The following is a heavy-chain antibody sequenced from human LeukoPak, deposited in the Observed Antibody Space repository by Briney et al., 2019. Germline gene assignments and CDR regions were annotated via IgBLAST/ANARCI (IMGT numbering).Heavy chain of an antibody. D-gene: IGHD1-26*01. J-gene: IGHJ4*02. V-gene: IGHV3-23*01. CDR2: ITGSGRLT. Sequence: GGSLRFSCAASGFTFINYAMGWVRQAQGKGLEWVSTITGSGRLTYYADSVKGGFTISRDNSKNTLYLQMISLRAEDTALYYCARLIVVVEDGGFWGQGTLVTVPS. CDR1: GFTFINYA. CDR3: ARLIVVVEDGGF.